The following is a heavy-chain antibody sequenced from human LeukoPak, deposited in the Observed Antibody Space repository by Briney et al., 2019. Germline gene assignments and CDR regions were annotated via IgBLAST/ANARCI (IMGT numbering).Heavy chain of an antibody. CDR3: ARQKITMVRVFGAFDI. CDR2: ISGGSGTI. J-gene: IGHJ3*02. CDR1: GFTFTNYN. V-gene: IGHV3-48*01. D-gene: IGHD3-10*01. Sequence: GGSLRLSCAASGFTFTNYNMNWVRQAPGKGLEWISYISGGSGTIYYADSVRGRFTVSRDNAKDSLWLQMNNLRVEDTAVYYCARQKITMVRVFGAFDIWGQGTMVTVSS.